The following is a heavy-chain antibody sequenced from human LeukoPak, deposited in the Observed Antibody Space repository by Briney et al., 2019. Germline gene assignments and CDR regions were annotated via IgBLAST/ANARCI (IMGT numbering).Heavy chain of an antibody. Sequence: SETLSLTCAVYGGSFSGYYWSWIRQPPGKGLEWIGEINHSGRTNYNPSLKSRVTISVDTSKNQFSLKLSSVTAADTAVYYCARAIRYFGYYYYYMDVWGKGTTVTISS. CDR3: ARAIRYFGYYYYYMDV. V-gene: IGHV4-34*01. J-gene: IGHJ6*03. D-gene: IGHD3-9*01. CDR2: INHSGRT. CDR1: GGSFSGYY.